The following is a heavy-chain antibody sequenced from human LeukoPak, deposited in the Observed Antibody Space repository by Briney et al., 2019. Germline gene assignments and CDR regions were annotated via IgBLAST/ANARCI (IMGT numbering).Heavy chain of an antibody. J-gene: IGHJ2*01. CDR3: ARAQGSTDYGDYGPGLNWYFDL. Sequence: GGSLRLSCAASGFTASSNCMSWVRQAPGKGLEWVSVIYSGGSTYYADSVKGRFTISRDNSKNTLYLQMNSLRAEDTAVYYCARAQGSTDYGDYGPGLNWYFDLWGRGTLVTVSS. V-gene: IGHV3-66*01. D-gene: IGHD4-17*01. CDR1: GFTASSNC. CDR2: IYSGGST.